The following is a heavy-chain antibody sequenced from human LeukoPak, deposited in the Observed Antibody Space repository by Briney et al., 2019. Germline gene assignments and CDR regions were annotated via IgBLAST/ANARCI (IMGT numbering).Heavy chain of an antibody. J-gene: IGHJ4*02. CDR1: GYTFTSYG. CDR3: ARSRIAAAGPGFADY. V-gene: IGHV1-18*01. Sequence: ASVKVSCKASGYTFTSYGISWVRQAPGQGLEWMGWISAYNDNTNYAQKLQGRVTMTTDTSTSTAYMELRSLRSDDTAVYYCARSRIAAAGPGFADYWGQGTLVTVSS. D-gene: IGHD6-13*01. CDR2: ISAYNDNT.